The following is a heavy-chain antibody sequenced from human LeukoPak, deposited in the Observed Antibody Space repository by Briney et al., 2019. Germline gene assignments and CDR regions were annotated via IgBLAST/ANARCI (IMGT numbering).Heavy chain of an antibody. CDR1: GFTFSIYA. D-gene: IGHD2-15*01. J-gene: IGHJ3*02. CDR2: ISYDGSNK. CDR3: ARDSFCSGGSCYSDRDAFDI. Sequence: GGSLRLSCAASGFTFSIYAMHWVRQAPGKGLEWVAVISYDGSNKYYADSVKGRFTISRDNSKNTLYLQMNSLRAEDTAVYYCARDSFCSGGSCYSDRDAFDIWGQGTMVTVSS. V-gene: IGHV3-30-3*01.